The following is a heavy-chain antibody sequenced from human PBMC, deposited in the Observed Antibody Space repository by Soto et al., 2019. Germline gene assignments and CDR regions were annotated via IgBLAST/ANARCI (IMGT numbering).Heavy chain of an antibody. CDR3: ARDVGSSWYLYYYGMDV. Sequence: SQTLSLTCAISGDSVSSNSAAWNWIRQSPSRGLEWLGRTYYRSKWYNDYVVSVKSRITINPDTSKNQFSLQLNSVTPEDTAVYYCARDVGSSWYLYYYGMDVWGQGTTVTVSS. J-gene: IGHJ6*02. CDR2: TYYRSKWYN. CDR1: GDSVSSNSAA. D-gene: IGHD6-13*01. V-gene: IGHV6-1*01.